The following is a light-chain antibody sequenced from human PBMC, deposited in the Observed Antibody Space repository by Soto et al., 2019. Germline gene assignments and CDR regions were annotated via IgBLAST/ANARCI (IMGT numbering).Light chain of an antibody. Sequence: QSALTQPASVSGSPGQSITISCTGTSSDVGSYNLVSWYQQHPDKAPQLMISEGSKRPSGVSNRFSGSKSGNTASLTISGLQAEDEADYYCCSYAGSNTNVFGTGTKVTVL. V-gene: IGLV2-23*01. CDR1: SSDVGSYNL. CDR3: CSYAGSNTNV. J-gene: IGLJ1*01. CDR2: EGS.